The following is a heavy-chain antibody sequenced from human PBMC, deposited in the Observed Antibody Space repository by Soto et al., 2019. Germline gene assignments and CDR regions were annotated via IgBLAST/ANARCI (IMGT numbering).Heavy chain of an antibody. CDR1: GFSVSNKY. CDR2: IYSDGST. Sequence: EVQLVESGGGLIQPGGSLRLLCTASGFSVSNKYMTWVRQAPAKGPEWVSVIYSDGSTNYADSVKGRFTISRDNYKNTLYLQMISLRAEDTAVYYCARVEIWGQGTLVTVSS. J-gene: IGHJ1*01. V-gene: IGHV3-53*01. CDR3: ARVEI. D-gene: IGHD3-3*01.